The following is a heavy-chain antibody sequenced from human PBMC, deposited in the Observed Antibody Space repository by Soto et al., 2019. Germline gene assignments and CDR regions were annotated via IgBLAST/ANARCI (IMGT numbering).Heavy chain of an antibody. V-gene: IGHV4-30-4*01. D-gene: IGHD3-3*01. Sequence: SETLSLTCTVSGGSISSGDYYWSWIRQPPGKGLEWIGYIYYSGSTYYNPSLKSRVTISVDTSKNQFSLKLSSVTAADTAVYYCARGGLFRFGVVHYGMDVWGQGTTVTVSS. CDR2: IYYSGST. CDR3: ARGGLFRFGVVHYGMDV. J-gene: IGHJ6*02. CDR1: GGSISSGDYY.